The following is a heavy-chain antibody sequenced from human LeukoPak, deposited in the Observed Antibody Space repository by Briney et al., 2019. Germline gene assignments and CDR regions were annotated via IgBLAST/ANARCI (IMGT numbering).Heavy chain of an antibody. J-gene: IGHJ4*01. Sequence: PGGSLTHSPAHSGFRFFNSMPSWVRQAPGKGLEWVSTINTRADETHYADSVRGRFTIFRDNSKSTLALHMSNLRVEDTAVYYCERGPYDYVWQGGWYRHFWGRGSQVTVSS. CDR2: INTRADET. CDR1: GFRFFNSMP. D-gene: IGHD6-19*01. V-gene: IGHV3-23*01. CDR3: ERGPYDYVWQGGWYRHF.